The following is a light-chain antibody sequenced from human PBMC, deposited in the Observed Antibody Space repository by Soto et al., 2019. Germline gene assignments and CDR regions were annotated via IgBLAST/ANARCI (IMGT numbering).Light chain of an antibody. CDR3: QQYGSSPPYT. V-gene: IGKV3-20*01. J-gene: IGKJ2*01. CDR2: GSS. CDR1: QSVSNKY. Sequence: EVVLTQSPGTLSLSPGERATLSCRASQSVSNKYLAWYQQKPGQAPRLLIFGSSDRATGIPDRFSGSGSGTDFTLTISRLESEDFAVYYCQQYGSSPPYTFGQGTKLEIK.